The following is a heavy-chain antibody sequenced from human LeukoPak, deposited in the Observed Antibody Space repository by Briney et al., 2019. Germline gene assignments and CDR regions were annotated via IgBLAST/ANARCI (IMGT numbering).Heavy chain of an antibody. D-gene: IGHD3-10*01. V-gene: IGHV3-48*03. CDR1: GFTFSSYE. CDR2: ISSSGSTI. Sequence: GGSLRLSCAASGFTFSSYEMNWVRQAPGKGLEWVSYISSSGSTIYYADSVKGRFTISRDNAKNSLYLQMNSLRAEDAALYYCAKDRIRSSDAFDIWGQGTMVTVSS. J-gene: IGHJ3*02. CDR3: AKDRIRSSDAFDI.